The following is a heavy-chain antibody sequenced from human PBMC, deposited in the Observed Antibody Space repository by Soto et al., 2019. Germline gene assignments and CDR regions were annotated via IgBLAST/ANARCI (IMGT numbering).Heavy chain of an antibody. CDR1: GGSFSGYY. CDR3: ARGLYYDYVWGSYRHANWFDP. CDR2: INHSGST. Sequence: SETLSLTCAVYGGSFSGYYWSWIRQPPGKGLEWIGEINHSGSTNYNPSLKSRVTISVDTSKDQFSLKLSSVTAADTAVYYCARGLYYDYVWGSYRHANWFDPWGQGTLVTVSS. V-gene: IGHV4-34*01. D-gene: IGHD3-16*02. J-gene: IGHJ5*02.